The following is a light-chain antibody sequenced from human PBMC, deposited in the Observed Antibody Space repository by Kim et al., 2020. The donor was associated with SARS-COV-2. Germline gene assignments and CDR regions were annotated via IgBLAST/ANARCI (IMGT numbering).Light chain of an antibody. J-gene: IGKJ4*01. CDR1: QGIGSY. CDR3: QQRVT. Sequence: IQLTQSPSSLSASVEDRVTITCRASQGIGSYLAWYQQKPGKAPELLIHTASTLQGGVPSRFSGSGSGTDFTLTISSLQPEDFATYYCQQRVTFGGGTKVDIK. CDR2: TAS. V-gene: IGKV1-9*01.